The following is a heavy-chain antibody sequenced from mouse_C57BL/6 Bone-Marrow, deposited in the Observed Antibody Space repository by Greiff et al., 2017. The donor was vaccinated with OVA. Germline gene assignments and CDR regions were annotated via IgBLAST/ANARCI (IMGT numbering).Heavy chain of an antibody. D-gene: IGHD1-1*01. CDR2: IYPGDGDT. CDR3: AILYYYGSSSHFDY. Sequence: VQLVESGAELVKPGASVKISCKASGYAFSSYWMNWVKQRPGKGLEWIGQIYPGDGDTNYNGKFKGTATLTADKSSSTAYMQLSSLTSEDSAVYFCAILYYYGSSSHFDYWGQGTTLTVSS. V-gene: IGHV1-80*01. CDR1: GYAFSSYW. J-gene: IGHJ2*01.